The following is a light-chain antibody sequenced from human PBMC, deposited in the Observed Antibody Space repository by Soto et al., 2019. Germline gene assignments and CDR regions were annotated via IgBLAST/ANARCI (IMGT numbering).Light chain of an antibody. CDR2: GAS. CDR3: QQYDNWPYT. Sequence: EIVMTQSPATLSVSPGERATLSCRASQSVTSNLAWYQQKPGRVPRLLIYGASTRATGIPARFSGSGSGTEVTLPISSLQSEDFAIYYCQQYDNWPYTFGQGTNLEIK. V-gene: IGKV3-15*01. CDR1: QSVTSN. J-gene: IGKJ2*01.